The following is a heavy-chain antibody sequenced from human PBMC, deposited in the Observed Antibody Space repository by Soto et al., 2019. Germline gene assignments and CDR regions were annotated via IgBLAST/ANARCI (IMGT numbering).Heavy chain of an antibody. D-gene: IGHD3-3*01. Sequence: LRLSCAASGFTFSSYAMHWVRQAPGKGLEWVAVISYDGSNKYYADSVKGRFTISRDNSKNTLYLQMNSLRAEDTAVYYCARDGDFPYGMDVWGQGTTVTVSS. CDR2: ISYDGSNK. V-gene: IGHV3-30-3*01. J-gene: IGHJ6*02. CDR1: GFTFSSYA. CDR3: ARDGDFPYGMDV.